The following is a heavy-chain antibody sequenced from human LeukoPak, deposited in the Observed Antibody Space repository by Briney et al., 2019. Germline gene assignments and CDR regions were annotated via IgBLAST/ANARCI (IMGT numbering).Heavy chain of an antibody. CDR1: GFTFSSDA. D-gene: IGHD1-20*01. J-gene: IGHJ4*02. Sequence: PGGSLRLSCAASGFTFSSDAMSWVRQAPGKGLEWVSAISGSGGSTYYADSVKGRFTISRDNSKNTLYLQMNSLRAEDTALYYCAKDVKYNWNYIDYWGQGALVTVSS. CDR2: ISGSGGST. CDR3: AKDVKYNWNYIDY. V-gene: IGHV3-23*01.